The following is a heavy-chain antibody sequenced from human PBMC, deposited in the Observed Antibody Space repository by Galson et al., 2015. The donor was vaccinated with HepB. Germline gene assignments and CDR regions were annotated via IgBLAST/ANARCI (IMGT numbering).Heavy chain of an antibody. D-gene: IGHD3-16*02. Sequence: SLRLSCAASGFTFNNFWMSWVRQAPGKGLEWVANIKQDGSEKYYVDSVKGRFTISRDNAENSLYLQMNSLRAEDTAVYYCARHYDYVWGSYRIPGGYFDYGGQGTLVTVSP. CDR2: IKQDGSEK. V-gene: IGHV3-7*03. J-gene: IGHJ4*02. CDR1: GFTFNNFW. CDR3: ARHYDYVWGSYRIPGGYFDY.